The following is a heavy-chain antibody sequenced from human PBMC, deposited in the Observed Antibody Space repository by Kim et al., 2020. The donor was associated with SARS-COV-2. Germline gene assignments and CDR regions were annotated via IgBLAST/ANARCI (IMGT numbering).Heavy chain of an antibody. CDR3: AKGTTIGGRCSSTSCYPWADNYYYYYGMDV. V-gene: IGHV3-23*01. D-gene: IGHD2-2*01. CDR1: GFTFSSYA. J-gene: IGHJ6*02. Sequence: GGSLRLSCAASGFTFSSYAMSWVRQAPGKGLEWVSAISGSGGSTYYADSVKGRFTISRDNSKNTLYLQMNSLRAEDTAVYYCAKGTTIGGRCSSTSCYPWADNYYYYYGMDVWGQGTTVTVSS. CDR2: ISGSGGST.